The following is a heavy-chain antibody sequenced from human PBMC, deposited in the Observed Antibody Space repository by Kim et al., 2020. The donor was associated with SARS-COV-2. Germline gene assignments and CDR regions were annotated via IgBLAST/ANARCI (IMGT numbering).Heavy chain of an antibody. Sequence: ASVKVSCKASGYTFTGYYMHWVRQAPGQGLEWMGRINPNSGGTNYAQKFQGRVTMTRDTSISTAYMELSRLRSDDTAVYYCAREATMVRGVIVFDYWGQGTLVTVSS. J-gene: IGHJ4*02. V-gene: IGHV1-2*06. D-gene: IGHD3-10*01. CDR3: AREATMVRGVIVFDY. CDR1: GYTFTGYY. CDR2: INPNSGGT.